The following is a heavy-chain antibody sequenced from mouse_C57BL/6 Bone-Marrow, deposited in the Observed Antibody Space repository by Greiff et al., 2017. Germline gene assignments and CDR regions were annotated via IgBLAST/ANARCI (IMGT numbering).Heavy chain of an antibody. V-gene: IGHV1-52*01. Sequence: QVQLQQPGAELVRPGSSVKLSCKASGYTFTSYWMHWVKQRPIQGLEWIGNIDPSDSETHYNQKFKDKATLTVDKSSSTAYMQLSSLTSEDSAVYYCASGSSSGYVAWFAYWGQGTLVTVSA. CDR3: ASGSSSGYVAWFAY. CDR1: GYTFTSYW. J-gene: IGHJ3*01. CDR2: IDPSDSET. D-gene: IGHD3-2*02.